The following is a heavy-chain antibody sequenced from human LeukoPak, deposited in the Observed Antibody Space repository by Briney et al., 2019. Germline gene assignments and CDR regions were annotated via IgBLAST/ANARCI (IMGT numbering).Heavy chain of an antibody. CDR3: VKSPYQDYRRNIDF. CDR2: ISSNGLT. Sequence: GGSLRLSCSASGFPFSTCALHWVRQAPGKGLEYVSAISSNGLTYYADSVKGRFTIFRDNPKNTLFLQMTSLRTEDTAVYYCVKSPYQDYRRNIDFWGQGTLVTVSS. V-gene: IGHV3-64D*09. CDR1: GFPFSTCA. J-gene: IGHJ4*02. D-gene: IGHD2-2*01.